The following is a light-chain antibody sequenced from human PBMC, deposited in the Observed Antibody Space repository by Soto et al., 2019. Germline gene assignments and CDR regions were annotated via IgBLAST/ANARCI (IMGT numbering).Light chain of an antibody. CDR2: ATS. V-gene: IGKV1-39*01. Sequence: DIQLTQSPSSLSASVGDRVTITCRASQSISSYLNWYQQRPGKAPNLLIYATSSLRTGVPSRFRGSSSGADFTLTISNLQPEDFATYYCQQSYSTPPTTFGQGTRLEIK. CDR1: QSISSY. J-gene: IGKJ5*01. CDR3: QQSYSTPPTT.